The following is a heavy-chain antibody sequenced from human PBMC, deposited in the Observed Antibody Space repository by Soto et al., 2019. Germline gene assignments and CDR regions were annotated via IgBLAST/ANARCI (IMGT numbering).Heavy chain of an antibody. CDR2: ISGSGGST. Sequence: GGSLRLSCAASGFTFSSYAMSWVRQAPGKGLEWVSAISGSGGSTYYADSVKGRFTISRDNSKNTLYLQMNSLRAEDTAVYYCAKDSVGYYYYCMDVWGKGTTVTVSS. CDR3: AKDSVGYYYYCMDV. D-gene: IGHD3-10*01. CDR1: GFTFSSYA. J-gene: IGHJ6*03. V-gene: IGHV3-23*01.